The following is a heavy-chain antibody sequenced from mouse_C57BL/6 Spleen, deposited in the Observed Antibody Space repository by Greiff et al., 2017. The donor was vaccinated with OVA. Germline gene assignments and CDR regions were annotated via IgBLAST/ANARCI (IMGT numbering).Heavy chain of an antibody. D-gene: IGHD1-1*01. J-gene: IGHJ2*01. CDR1: GYAFTNYL. V-gene: IGHV1-54*01. CDR3: ARKAPYGSSFDY. CDR2: INPGSGGT. Sequence: QVQLQQSGAELVRPGTSVKVSCKASGYAFTNYLIEWVKQRPGQGLEWIGVINPGSGGTNYNEKFKGKATLTADKSSSTAYMQLSSLTSEDSAVYFCARKAPYGSSFDYWGQGTTLTVSS.